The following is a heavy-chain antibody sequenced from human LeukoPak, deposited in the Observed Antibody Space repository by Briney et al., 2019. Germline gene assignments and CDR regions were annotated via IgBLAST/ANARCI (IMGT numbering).Heavy chain of an antibody. CDR3: ARGRPPADY. CDR2: INQDESTK. V-gene: IGHV3-7*03. Sequence: SGGSLRLSCAASGFIFSRYWMSWVRQAPGKGLEWVASINQDESTKFYVDSVRGRFTISRGNAENSLFLQMNSLRAEDTALYYCARGRPPADYWGQGTLVTVSS. CDR1: GFIFSRYW. J-gene: IGHJ4*02.